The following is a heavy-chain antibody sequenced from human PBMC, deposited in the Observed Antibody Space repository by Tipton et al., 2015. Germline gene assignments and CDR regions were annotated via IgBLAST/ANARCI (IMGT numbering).Heavy chain of an antibody. Sequence: GLVKPSETLSLTCTVSGGSVSSGSYYWSWIRQPPGKGLEWIGYISFSDTTHYNPSLKSRITISLNTSKNQFSLKMSSVTAADTAVYLCARDLEHGMDVWGQGTTVTVS. CDR2: ISFSDTT. V-gene: IGHV4-61*01. CDR1: GGSVSSGSYY. CDR3: ARDLEHGMDV. J-gene: IGHJ6*02.